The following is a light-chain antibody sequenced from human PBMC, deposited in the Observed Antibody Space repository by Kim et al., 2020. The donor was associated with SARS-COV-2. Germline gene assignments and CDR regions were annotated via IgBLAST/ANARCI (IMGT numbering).Light chain of an antibody. J-gene: IGKJ1*01. Sequence: AAGGDRVTITCRASQSVSSWLAWYQQKPGKAPKVLIYKASSLESGVPSRFSGSGSGTEFTLTISSLQPDDFATYYCQQYETYSRTFGQGTKVDIK. CDR2: KAS. CDR1: QSVSSW. V-gene: IGKV1-5*03. CDR3: QQYETYSRT.